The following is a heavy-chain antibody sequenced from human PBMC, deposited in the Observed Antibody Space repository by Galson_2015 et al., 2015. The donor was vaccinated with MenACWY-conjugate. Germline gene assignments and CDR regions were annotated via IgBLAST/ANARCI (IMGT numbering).Heavy chain of an antibody. J-gene: IGHJ4*02. Sequence: SLRLSCAASRFIFSSYGMHWVRQAPGKGLEWVAVISYDGSDTYYADSVKGRFTISRDNSKNTMYLQMSSLRTEDTAIYYCAKDGLLGLVILGYVDNWGQGTLVTVSS. V-gene: IGHV3-30*18. CDR1: RFIFSSYG. D-gene: IGHD3/OR15-3a*01. CDR2: ISYDGSDT. CDR3: AKDGLLGLVILGYVDN.